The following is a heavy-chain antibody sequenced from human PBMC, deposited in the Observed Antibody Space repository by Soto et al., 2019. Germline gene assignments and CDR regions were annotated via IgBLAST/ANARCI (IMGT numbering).Heavy chain of an antibody. CDR1: GFTFSSDS. D-gene: IGHD3-10*01. J-gene: IGHJ6*02. Sequence: GGSLRLSCAASGFTFSSDSMNWVRQAPGKGLEWVSSISSSSYIYYADSVKGRFTISRDNAKNSLYVQMNSLRAEDTAEYSCARDRGYGAHDHYHIDMDVWVQGTTVTVSS. CDR2: ISSSSYI. V-gene: IGHV3-21*01. CDR3: ARDRGYGAHDHYHIDMDV.